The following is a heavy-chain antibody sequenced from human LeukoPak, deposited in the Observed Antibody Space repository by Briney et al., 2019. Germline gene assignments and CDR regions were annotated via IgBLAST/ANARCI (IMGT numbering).Heavy chain of an antibody. CDR1: GYTFTGYY. J-gene: IGHJ5*02. Sequence: ASVKVSCKASGYTFTGYYMHWVRQAPGQGLEWMGWINPNSGGTNYAQKFQGRVTMTRDTSISTAYMELSRLRSDDTAVYYCARAYCDSDWFDPLGQGTLVTVSS. CDR3: ARAYCDSDWFDP. V-gene: IGHV1-2*02. CDR2: INPNSGGT. D-gene: IGHD4-17*01.